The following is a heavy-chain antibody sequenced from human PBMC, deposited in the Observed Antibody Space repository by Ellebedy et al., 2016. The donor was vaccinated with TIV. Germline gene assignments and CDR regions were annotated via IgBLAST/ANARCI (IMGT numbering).Heavy chain of an antibody. CDR2: ISDSSGGT. Sequence: GESLKISCAASGFTFSNYAMGWVRQAPGKGLVWVSFISDSSGGTYFTDSVEGRFTIPRNNSENTLYLKIDSLRAEDTAVYYCVRQPGPGDYYGGSEYNGFWGQGAPVTVSS. J-gene: IGHJ4*02. D-gene: IGHD3-22*01. CDR1: GFTFSNYA. V-gene: IGHV3-23*01. CDR3: VRQPGPGDYYGGSEYNGF.